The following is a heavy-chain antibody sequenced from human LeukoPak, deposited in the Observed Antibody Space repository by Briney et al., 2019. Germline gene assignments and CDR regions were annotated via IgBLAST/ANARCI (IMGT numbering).Heavy chain of an antibody. CDR2: ISGGGGST. CDR1: GFTFSSYA. J-gene: IGHJ4*02. CDR3: AKDGGRGYNWNSGAFDY. D-gene: IGHD1-7*01. Sequence: PGGSLRLSCAASGFTFSSYAMSWVRQAPGKGLEWVSDISGGGGSTYYADSVKGRFTISRDNAKNSLYLQMNSLRAEDTAVYYCAKDGGRGYNWNSGAFDYWGQGTLVTVSS. V-gene: IGHV3-23*01.